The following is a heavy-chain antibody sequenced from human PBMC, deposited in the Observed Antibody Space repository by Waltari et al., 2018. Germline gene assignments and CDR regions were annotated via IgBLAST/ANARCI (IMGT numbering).Heavy chain of an antibody. D-gene: IGHD3-22*01. J-gene: IGHJ4*02. CDR1: GYTFTAYY. V-gene: IGHV1-2*02. CDR3: ATGFQTYEYDSSAFYLR. Sequence: QVQLVQSGAEVKKPGASVKVSCQTSGYTFTAYYIHWVRQAPGQGLEGMGWINPKSGGVKYAQKFKDRVTMTRDTSINTAYLELGRLKSDDTAVFFCATGFQTYEYDSSAFYLRWGQGTLVNVSS. CDR2: INPKSGGV.